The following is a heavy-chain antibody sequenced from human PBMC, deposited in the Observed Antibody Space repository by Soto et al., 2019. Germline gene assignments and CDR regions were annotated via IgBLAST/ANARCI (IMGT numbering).Heavy chain of an antibody. CDR1: GFTFSSYW. D-gene: IGHD6-13*01. V-gene: IGHV3-74*01. CDR3: ARVDSSSWYDYYYYYYMDV. J-gene: IGHJ6*03. CDR2: INSDGSST. Sequence: GGSLRLSCAASGFTFSSYWMHWVRQAPGKGLVWVSRINSDGSSTSYADSVKGRFTISRDNAKNTLYLQMNSLRAEDTAVYYCARVDSSSWYDYYYYYYMDVWGKGTMVTVSS.